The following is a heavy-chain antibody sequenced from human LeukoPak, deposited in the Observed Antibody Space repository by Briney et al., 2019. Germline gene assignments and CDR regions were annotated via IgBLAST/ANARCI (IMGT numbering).Heavy chain of an antibody. CDR3: AQATRYYDFWSGYSENNWFDP. V-gene: IGHV2-5*01. CDR1: GFSLSTSGVG. Sequence: SGPTLVNPTQTLTLTCTFSGFSLSTSGVGVGWIRQPPGKALEWLALIYWNDDKRYSPSLKSRLTITKDTSKNQVVLTMTNMDPVDTATYYCAQATRYYDFWSGYSENNWFDPWGQGTLVTVSS. CDR2: IYWNDDK. J-gene: IGHJ5*02. D-gene: IGHD3-3*01.